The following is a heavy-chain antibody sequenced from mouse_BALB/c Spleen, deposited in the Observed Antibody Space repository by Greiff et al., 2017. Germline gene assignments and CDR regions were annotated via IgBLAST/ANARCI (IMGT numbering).Heavy chain of an antibody. CDR1: GFSLTGYG. J-gene: IGHJ1*01. CDR3: ARDGIDYYRYGYFDV. CDR2: IWGDGST. D-gene: IGHD2-14*01. V-gene: IGHV2-6-7*01. Sequence: QVQLKQSGPGLVAPSQSLSITCTVSGFSLTGYGVNWVRQPPGKGLEWLGMIWGDGSTDYNSALKSRLSISKDNSKSQVFLKMNSLQTDDTARYYCARDGIDYYRYGYFDVWGAGTTVTVSS.